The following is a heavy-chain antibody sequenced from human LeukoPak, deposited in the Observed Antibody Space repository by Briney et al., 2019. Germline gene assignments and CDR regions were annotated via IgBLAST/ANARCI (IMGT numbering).Heavy chain of an antibody. D-gene: IGHD3-22*01. CDR2: IYTSGST. J-gene: IGHJ4*02. CDR3: ARENPSLYYYDSSGPDY. CDR1: GGSISSYY. V-gene: IGHV4-4*07. Sequence: KPSETLSLTCTVSGGSISSYYWSWIRQPAGKGLEWIGRIYTSGSTNYNPSLKSRVTISVDTSKNQFSLKLSSVTAADTAVYYCARENPSLYYYDSSGPDYWGQGTLVTVSS.